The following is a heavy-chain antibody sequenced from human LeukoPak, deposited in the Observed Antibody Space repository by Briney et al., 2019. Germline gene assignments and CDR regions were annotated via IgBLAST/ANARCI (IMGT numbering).Heavy chain of an antibody. D-gene: IGHD3-3*01. CDR2: ISSSGSTI. Sequence: PGGSLRLSCAASGFTFSSYEMNWVRQAPGKGLEWVSYISSSGSTIYYADSVKGRFTISRDNAKNSLYLQMHSLRAEDTALYYCARVFAPEWYFDYWGQGTLVTVSS. CDR1: GFTFSSYE. CDR3: ARVFAPEWYFDY. J-gene: IGHJ4*02. V-gene: IGHV3-48*03.